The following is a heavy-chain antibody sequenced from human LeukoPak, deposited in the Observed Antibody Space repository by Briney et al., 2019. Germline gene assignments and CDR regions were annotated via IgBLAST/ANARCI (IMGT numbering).Heavy chain of an antibody. V-gene: IGHV3-7*01. D-gene: IGHD1-26*01. CDR2: IKEDGSEK. J-gene: IGHJ4*02. Sequence: PGGSLRLSCAASGFIFSDDWMTWVRQAPGKGLEWVANIKEDGSEKNYVDSVKGRFTISRDNAKNSLYLQMNSLRAEDTAVYYCARSRGGSYWGQGTLVTVSS. CDR1: GFIFSDDW. CDR3: ARSRGGSY.